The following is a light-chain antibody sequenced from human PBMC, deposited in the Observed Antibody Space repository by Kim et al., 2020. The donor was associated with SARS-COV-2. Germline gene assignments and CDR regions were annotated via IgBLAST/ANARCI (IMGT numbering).Light chain of an antibody. CDR1: QTISVW. CDR3: QQYNAYPLT. J-gene: IGKJ4*01. Sequence: DIQMTQSPSALSASVGDRVTITCRASQTISVWLAWYQQKPGTAPKLLIFKASTLETGVSPRFSGSGSGTDFTLTISSLQPDDSATYYCQQYNAYPLTFARGTKVDIK. V-gene: IGKV1-5*03. CDR2: KAS.